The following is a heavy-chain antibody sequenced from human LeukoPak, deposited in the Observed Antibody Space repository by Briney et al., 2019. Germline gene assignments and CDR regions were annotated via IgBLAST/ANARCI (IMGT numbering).Heavy chain of an antibody. D-gene: IGHD6-13*01. CDR3: ARYSSSWQQWSDY. J-gene: IGHJ4*02. V-gene: IGHV3-74*01. Sequence: PGGSLRLSCAASGFTFSSYWMHWVRHAPGKGLVWVSRINSDGSSTSYADSVKGRFTISRDNAKNTLYLQMNSLRAEDTAVYYCARYSSSWQQWSDYWGQGTLVTVSS. CDR1: GFTFSSYW. CDR2: INSDGSST.